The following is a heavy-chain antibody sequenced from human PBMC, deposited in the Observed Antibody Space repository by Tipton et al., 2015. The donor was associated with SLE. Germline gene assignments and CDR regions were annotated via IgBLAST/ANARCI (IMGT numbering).Heavy chain of an antibody. J-gene: IGHJ4*02. D-gene: IGHD2-8*01. CDR2: IIPLFGSA. CDR1: GDTFMRFG. Sequence: QLVQSGAEVKKPGSSVRVTCKTSGDTFMRFGFSWVRQAPGQGLEWMGGIIPLFGSATYAQRFQGRLTIAADESTSTAYMELSSLKSEDTAVYYCAREASYCTNGVCHLDYWGQGTLVTVSS. CDR3: AREASYCTNGVCHLDY. V-gene: IGHV1-69*01.